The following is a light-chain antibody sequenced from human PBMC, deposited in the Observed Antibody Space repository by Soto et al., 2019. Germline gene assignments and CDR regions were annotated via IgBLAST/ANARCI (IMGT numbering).Light chain of an antibody. V-gene: IGKV1-33*01. Sequence: DIQMTQSPSSLSASVGDRVTITCQASQDISNYLNWYQQKPGKAPKLLIYDASNLETGVPSRFSGSGSGTDFTFTISSLQHEDIATYYCQQYDKLPPLTFGGGTKVEIK. J-gene: IGKJ4*01. CDR2: DAS. CDR3: QQYDKLPPLT. CDR1: QDISNY.